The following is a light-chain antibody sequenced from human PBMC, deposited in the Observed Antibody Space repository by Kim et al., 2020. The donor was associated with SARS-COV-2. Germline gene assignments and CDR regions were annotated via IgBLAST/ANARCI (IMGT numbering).Light chain of an antibody. Sequence: AAVGNRVTSTCRASQDSGNYLAWYQQKPGKTPKLLIYATSALQSGVPSRFSGSGSGPDFTLTISSLQPEDFATYYCQKYNSAPYVFGQGTKVDIK. CDR2: ATS. CDR1: QDSGNY. CDR3: QKYNSAPYV. J-gene: IGKJ1*01. V-gene: IGKV1-27*01.